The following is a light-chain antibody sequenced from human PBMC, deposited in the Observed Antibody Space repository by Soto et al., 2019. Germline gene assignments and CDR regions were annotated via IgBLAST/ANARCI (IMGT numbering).Light chain of an antibody. CDR3: QQYGSSPT. Sequence: EIVLTQSPGTLSLSPGERATLSCRASQSVSSSYLAWYQQKPGQAPRLLIYDASNRATGIPARFSGSGSGTDFTLTISRLEPEDFAVYYCQQYGSSPTFGQGTKVDIK. V-gene: IGKV3-20*01. CDR2: DAS. CDR1: QSVSSSY. J-gene: IGKJ1*01.